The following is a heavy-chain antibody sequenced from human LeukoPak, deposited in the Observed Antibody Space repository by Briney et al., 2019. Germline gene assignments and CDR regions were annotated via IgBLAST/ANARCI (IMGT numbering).Heavy chain of an antibody. D-gene: IGHD6-6*01. CDR3: ARDQIAARPEDYYGMDV. V-gene: IGHV1-18*01. J-gene: IGHJ6*02. CDR2: ISAYNGNT. CDR1: GYTFTSYG. Sequence: EASVKVSCTASGYTFTSYGISWVRQAPGQGLEWMGWISAYNGNTNYAQKLQGRVTMTTDTSTSTAYMELRSLRSDDTAVYYCARDQIAARPEDYYGMDVWGQGTTVTVSS.